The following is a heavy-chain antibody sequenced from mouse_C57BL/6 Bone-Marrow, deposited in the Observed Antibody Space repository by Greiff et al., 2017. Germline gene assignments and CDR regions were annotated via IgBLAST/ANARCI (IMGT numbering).Heavy chain of an antibody. D-gene: IGHD3-2*02. CDR2: ISGGGGNT. J-gene: IGHJ2*01. Sequence: EVKLVESGGGLVKPGGSLKLSCAASGFTFSSYTMSWVRQTPEKRLEWVATISGGGGNTYYPDSVKGRVSISRDNAKNTLYMQMSSLRSEDTALYYCASLDSSGYGYWGQGTTLTVSS. CDR1: GFTFSSYT. V-gene: IGHV5-9*01. CDR3: ASLDSSGYGY.